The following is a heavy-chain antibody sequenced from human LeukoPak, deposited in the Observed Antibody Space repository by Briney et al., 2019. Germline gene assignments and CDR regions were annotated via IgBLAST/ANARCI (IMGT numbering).Heavy chain of an antibody. V-gene: IGHV3-23*01. D-gene: IGHD3/OR15-3a*01. J-gene: IGHJ4*02. CDR3: ARGAWTAYYLDS. CDR2: ISGSGGST. Sequence: GGSLRLSCAASGFTFSSYAMSWVRQAPGKGLEWVSGISGSGGSTYYADSVKGRFTISRDNSKNTLYLQMNSLTAEDTAVYYCARGAWTAYYLDSWGQGTLVTVSS. CDR1: GFTFSSYA.